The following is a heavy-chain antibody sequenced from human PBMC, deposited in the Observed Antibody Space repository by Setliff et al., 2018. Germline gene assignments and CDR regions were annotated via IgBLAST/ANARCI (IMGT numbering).Heavy chain of an antibody. D-gene: IGHD1-20*01. J-gene: IGHJ4*02. CDR3: AACRYQVPYDY. CDR2: MYDSGKT. Sequence: KPRETLSLTCTVSGGSISSSSYYWGWIRQPPGKGLEWIGTMYDSGKTYYNPSLKSRVTISVDTSKNQFSLRVRSVTAADTAVYYCAACRYQVPYDYWGQGKLVTVSS. CDR1: GGSISSSSYY. V-gene: IGHV4-39*01.